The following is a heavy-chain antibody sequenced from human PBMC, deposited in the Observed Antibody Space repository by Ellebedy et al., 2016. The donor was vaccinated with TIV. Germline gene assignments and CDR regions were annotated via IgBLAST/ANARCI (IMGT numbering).Heavy chain of an antibody. V-gene: IGHV3-21*01. D-gene: IGHD6-13*01. J-gene: IGHJ4*02. CDR3: ASLSGIAAAGN. Sequence: GESLKISCAASGFTFSSYSMNWVRQAPGKGLEWVSSISSSSSYIYYADSVKGRFTISRDNAKNSLYLQMNSLRAEDTAVYYCASLSGIAAAGNWGQGTLVTVSS. CDR2: ISSSSSYI. CDR1: GFTFSSYS.